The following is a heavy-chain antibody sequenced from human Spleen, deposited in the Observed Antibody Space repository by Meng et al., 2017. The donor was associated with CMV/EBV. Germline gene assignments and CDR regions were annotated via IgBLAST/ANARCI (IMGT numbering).Heavy chain of an antibody. V-gene: IGHV1-46*01. CDR1: FTSYY. Sequence: FTSYYIHWVRQAPGQGLEWMGIINPSGGSTRYAQKFQGRVTMTRDTSTTTVYMELSSLRSEDTAVYYCARLGGTSRRDGYNGAFDIWGQGTMVTVSS. CDR2: INPSGGST. J-gene: IGHJ3*02. D-gene: IGHD5-24*01. CDR3: ARLGGTSRRDGYNGAFDI.